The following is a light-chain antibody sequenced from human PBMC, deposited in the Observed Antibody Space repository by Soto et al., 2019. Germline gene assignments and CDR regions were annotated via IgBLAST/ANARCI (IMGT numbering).Light chain of an antibody. J-gene: IGKJ4*01. V-gene: IGKV1-9*01. CDR1: QAVPNN. Sequence: DIHLTQSPSFLSASVGDRVTITCRPSQAVPNNMAWYQQKPGKPPKLLIYEESTLHSGVPSRFSGRKSGTQFTLTIDSLQPEDFATYYCQQVNVYPSTFGGGTKVEIK. CDR2: EES. CDR3: QQVNVYPST.